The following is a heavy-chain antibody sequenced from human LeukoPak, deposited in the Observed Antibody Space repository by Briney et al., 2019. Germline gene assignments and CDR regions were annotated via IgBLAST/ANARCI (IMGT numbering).Heavy chain of an antibody. CDR1: GFTFSSYS. J-gene: IGHJ4*02. V-gene: IGHV3-21*01. D-gene: IGHD6-13*01. Sequence: PGGSLRLSCAASGFTFSSYSMNWVRQAPGKGLEWVSSISSSSSYIYYADSVRGRFTISRDNAKNSLYLQMNSLRAEDTAVYYCARGAAAGFGGDWGQGTLVTVSS. CDR2: ISSSSSYI. CDR3: ARGAAAGFGGD.